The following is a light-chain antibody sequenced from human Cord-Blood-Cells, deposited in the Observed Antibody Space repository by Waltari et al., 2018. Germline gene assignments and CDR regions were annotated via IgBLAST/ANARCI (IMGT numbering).Light chain of an antibody. CDR1: KLGDKY. CDR3: QAWDSSTEVV. CDR2: QDS. J-gene: IGLJ2*01. Sequence: SYELTQPPSVSVSPGQTASITCSGDKLGDKYACWYQQKPGQSPVLVIYQDSKRPSGIPGRFSCPNAWNPATLTISGTQAMDEAYYYCQAWDSSTEVVFGGGTKLTVL. V-gene: IGLV3-1*01.